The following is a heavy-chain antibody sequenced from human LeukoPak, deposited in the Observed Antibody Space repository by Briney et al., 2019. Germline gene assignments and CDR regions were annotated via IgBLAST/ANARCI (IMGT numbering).Heavy chain of an antibody. CDR3: ARGGYDSGSYYKGPLYYFDY. Sequence: GGSLRLSCAASGFTFSSYGMHWVRQAPGKGLEWVAFIRYDGSNKYYADSVKGRFTISRDNSKNTLYLQMNSLRAEDTAVYYCARGGYDSGSYYKGPLYYFDYWGQGTLVTVSS. D-gene: IGHD3-10*01. V-gene: IGHV3-30*02. CDR2: IRYDGSNK. CDR1: GFTFSSYG. J-gene: IGHJ4*02.